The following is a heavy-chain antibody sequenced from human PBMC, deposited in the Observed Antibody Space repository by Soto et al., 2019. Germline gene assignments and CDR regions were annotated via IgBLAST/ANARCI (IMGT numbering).Heavy chain of an antibody. Sequence: ASVKVSCKASADTFNSNAIHWVRQAPGQRLEWMGWINAANGNTKYSQKFQGRVTITRDTSASTAYMELSSLRSEDTAVYFCARILGYCSSSSCFPYHGMDVWGQGTTVTVSS. CDR2: INAANGNT. CDR1: ADTFNSNA. J-gene: IGHJ6*02. CDR3: ARILGYCSSSSCFPYHGMDV. D-gene: IGHD2-15*01. V-gene: IGHV1-3*01.